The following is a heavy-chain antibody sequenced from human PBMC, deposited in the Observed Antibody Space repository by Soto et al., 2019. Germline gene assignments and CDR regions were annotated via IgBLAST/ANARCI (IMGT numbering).Heavy chain of an antibody. CDR1: GFTFSSYW. J-gene: IGHJ5*02. V-gene: IGHV3-74*01. Sequence: GGSLRLSCAASGFTFSSYWMHWVRQAPGKGLVWVSRINSDGSSTSYADSVKGRFTISRDNAKNTLYLQMNSLRAEDTAVYYCARDIQQGTKSGYSSYNWFDPWGQGTLVTVSS. CDR2: INSDGSST. CDR3: ARDIQQGTKSGYSSYNWFDP. D-gene: IGHD3-3*01.